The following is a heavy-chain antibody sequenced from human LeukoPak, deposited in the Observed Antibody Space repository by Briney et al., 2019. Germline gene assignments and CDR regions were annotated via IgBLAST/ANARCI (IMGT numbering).Heavy chain of an antibody. CDR3: ARELAATGTFHYYYMDV. CDR1: GFTFSSYE. D-gene: IGHD6-13*01. CDR2: IRNSGSTI. V-gene: IGHV3-48*03. Sequence: GGSLRLSCAASGFTFSSYELHWVRPAPGKGGEWVSYIRNSGSTIFYADSVKGRFTISRDNAKNSLYLQMNSLRAEDTAVYYCARELAATGTFHYYYMDVWGKGTTVTVSS. J-gene: IGHJ6*03.